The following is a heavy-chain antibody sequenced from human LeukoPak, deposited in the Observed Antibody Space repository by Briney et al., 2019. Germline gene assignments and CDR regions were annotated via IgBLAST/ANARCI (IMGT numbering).Heavy chain of an antibody. CDR2: ISSSGTHV. V-gene: IGHV3-11*04. CDR1: GFTFSDFY. J-gene: IGHJ4*02. Sequence: GGSLRLSCAASGFTFSDFYMTCIRQAPGKGLYWGSSISSSGTHVYYADSVKGRFTISRDNDKNSLFLQMNSLRDEDTAVYYCAAQRGLDYWGQGTLVTVSS. D-gene: IGHD3-22*01. CDR3: AAQRGLDY.